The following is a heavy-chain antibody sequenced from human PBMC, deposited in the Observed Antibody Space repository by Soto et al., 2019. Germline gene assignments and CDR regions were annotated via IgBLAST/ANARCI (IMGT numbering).Heavy chain of an antibody. J-gene: IGHJ6*02. D-gene: IGHD3-16*01. CDR3: THVPFGGINYLTTRGMDV. Sequence: QISLKESGPTLVNPTQTLTLTCTFSGFSLSNSGVGVGWIRQPPVKALEWLAIIYWDDNKRDSPSLKSRLTITNDISKNQVVLTMTKMDPVDTSTYYCTHVPFGGINYLTTRGMDVWGQGTTVTVSS. CDR1: GFSLSNSGVG. CDR2: IYWDDNK. V-gene: IGHV2-5*02.